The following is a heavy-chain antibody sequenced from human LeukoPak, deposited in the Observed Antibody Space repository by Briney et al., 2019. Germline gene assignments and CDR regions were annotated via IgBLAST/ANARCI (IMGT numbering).Heavy chain of an antibody. Sequence: ASVKVSCKASGYTFTSYAMHWVRQAPGQRLEWMGWINAGNGNTKYSQKFQGRVTITRDTSASTAYMELSSLRSEDTAVYYCARDREAAVYYYYYYGMDVWGQGTTVTVSS. CDR2: INAGNGNT. CDR3: ARDREAAVYYYYYYGMDV. V-gene: IGHV1-3*01. CDR1: GYTFTSYA. J-gene: IGHJ6*02. D-gene: IGHD6-25*01.